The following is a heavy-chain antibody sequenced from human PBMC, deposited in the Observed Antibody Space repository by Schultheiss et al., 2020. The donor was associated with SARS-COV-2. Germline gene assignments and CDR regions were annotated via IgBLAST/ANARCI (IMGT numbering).Heavy chain of an antibody. V-gene: IGHV4-39*07. CDR1: GASIRTISYY. J-gene: IGHJ6*02. Sequence: SETLSLTCTVSGASIRTISYYWGWIRQPPGKGLEWIGNMYHSGSTYYNSSLKSRVTISVDTSKNQFSLKLSSVTAADTAVYYCARSSYYYDGVDVWGQGTTVTVSS. CDR3: ARSSYYYDGVDV. CDR2: MYHSGST. D-gene: IGHD1-7*01.